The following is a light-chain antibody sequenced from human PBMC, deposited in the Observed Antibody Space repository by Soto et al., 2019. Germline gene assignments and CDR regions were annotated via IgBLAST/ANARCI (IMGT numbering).Light chain of an antibody. Sequence: EIVLTQSPATSSLSPGELATLSGSASQSVSSYLAWYQQKPGQAPRLLIYDSSNRATGIPARFSGSGSGTDFTLTISSLEPEDFAVYYCQQRSNWPRITFGQGTRLEIK. CDR2: DSS. V-gene: IGKV3-11*01. CDR3: QQRSNWPRIT. J-gene: IGKJ5*01. CDR1: QSVSSY.